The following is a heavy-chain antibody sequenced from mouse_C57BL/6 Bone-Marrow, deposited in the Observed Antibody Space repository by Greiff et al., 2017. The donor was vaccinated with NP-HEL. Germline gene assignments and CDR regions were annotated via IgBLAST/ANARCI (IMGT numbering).Heavy chain of an antibody. D-gene: IGHD4-1*02. V-gene: IGHV5-6*01. J-gene: IGHJ3*01. CDR1: GFTFSSYG. CDR3: ARPQLFAY. Sequence: VQLKQSGGDLVKPGGSLKLSCAASGFTFSSYGMSWVRQTPDKRLEWVATISSGGSYTYYPDSVKGRFTISRDNAKNTLYLQMSSLKSEDTAMYYCARPQLFAYWCQGTLVTVSA. CDR2: ISSGGSYT.